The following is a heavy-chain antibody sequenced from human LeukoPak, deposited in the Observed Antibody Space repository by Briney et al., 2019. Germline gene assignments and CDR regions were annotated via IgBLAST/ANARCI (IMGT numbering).Heavy chain of an antibody. J-gene: IGHJ4*02. CDR2: INTDGSST. CDR1: GFTFSSYW. V-gene: IGHV3-74*01. CDR3: ATDSSSWYERSYFDY. Sequence: PGGSLRLSCAASGFTFSSYWMHWVRQAPGKGLVWVSRINTDGSSTTYADSVKGRFTISRDNSKNTLYLQMNSLRAEDTAVYYCATDSSSWYERSYFDYWGQGTLVTVSS. D-gene: IGHD6-13*01.